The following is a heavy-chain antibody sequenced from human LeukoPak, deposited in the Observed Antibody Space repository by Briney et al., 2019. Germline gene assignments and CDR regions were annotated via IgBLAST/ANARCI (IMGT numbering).Heavy chain of an antibody. CDR1: GFIFSGYW. CDR3: ARHHDYSNLPYYDILTVRGAFDI. J-gene: IGHJ3*02. Sequence: GGSLRLSCAGSGFIFSGYWMHWVRQAPGKGLVWVSRIKTDGSTTYYADSVKGRFTVSRDNAKNTLYLQMNSLRAEDTAVYYCARHHDYSNLPYYDILTVRGAFDIWGQGTMVTVSS. CDR2: IKTDGSTT. V-gene: IGHV3-74*01. D-gene: IGHD3-9*01.